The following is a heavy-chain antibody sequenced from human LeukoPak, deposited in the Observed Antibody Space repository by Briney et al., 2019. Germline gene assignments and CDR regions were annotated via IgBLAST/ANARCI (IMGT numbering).Heavy chain of an antibody. CDR3: ALLAVASDFDY. Sequence: PGGSLRLSCGVFGFPFSIYEMNWVRQAPGKGLEWVSNIASSGTTGYYADSVKGRLSISRDNAKGSLYLQMNRLRVEDTAVYYCALLAVASDFDYWGQGALVTVSS. V-gene: IGHV3-48*03. D-gene: IGHD6-19*01. J-gene: IGHJ4*02. CDR2: IASSGTTG. CDR1: GFPFSIYE.